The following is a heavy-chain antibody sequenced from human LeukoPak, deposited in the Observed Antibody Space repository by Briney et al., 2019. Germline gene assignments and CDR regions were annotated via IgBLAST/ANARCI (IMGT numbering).Heavy chain of an antibody. V-gene: IGHV4-34*01. Sequence: SETLSLTCTVSGGSISSYYWSWIRQPPGKGLEWIGEINHSGSTNYNPSLKSRVTISVDTSKNQFSLKLSSVTAADTAVYYCARSPVAALDYWGQGTLVTVSS. D-gene: IGHD2-15*01. J-gene: IGHJ4*02. CDR1: GGSISSYY. CDR3: ARSPVAALDY. CDR2: INHSGST.